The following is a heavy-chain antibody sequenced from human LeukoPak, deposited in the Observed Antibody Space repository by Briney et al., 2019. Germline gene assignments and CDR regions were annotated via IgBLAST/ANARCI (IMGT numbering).Heavy chain of an antibody. CDR3: ARADGYCSSTSCYGYYYYMDV. J-gene: IGHJ6*03. CDR2: IIPIFGTA. V-gene: IGHV1-69*01. D-gene: IGHD2-2*01. CDR1: GGTFISYA. Sequence: SVKVSCKASGGTFISYAISWVRQAPGQGLEWMGGIIPIFGTANYAQKFQGRVTITADESTSTAYMELSSLRSEDTAVYYCARADGYCSSTSCYGYYYYMDVWGKGTTVTVSS.